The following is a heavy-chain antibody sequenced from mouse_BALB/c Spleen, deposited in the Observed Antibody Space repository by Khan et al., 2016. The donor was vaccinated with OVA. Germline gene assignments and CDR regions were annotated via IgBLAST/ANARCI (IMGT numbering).Heavy chain of an antibody. CDR2: IDPANGDT. D-gene: IGHD1-1*01. V-gene: IGHV14-3*02. Sequence: VQLQQSGAELVKPGASVKLSCTASGFNIKDTYIHWVKQRPEQGLEWIGRIDPANGDTKCDPKFQGKATIRSDTSSNTAYLQLSSLTSEDTAVYYYGIFFSHLYGSGWFAYWGQGTLVTVSA. CDR3: GIFFSHLYGSGWFAY. J-gene: IGHJ3*01. CDR1: GFNIKDTY.